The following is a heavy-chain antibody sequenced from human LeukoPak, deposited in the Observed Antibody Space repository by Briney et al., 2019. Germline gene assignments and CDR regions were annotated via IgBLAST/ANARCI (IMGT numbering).Heavy chain of an antibody. J-gene: IGHJ4*02. V-gene: IGHV3-7*01. D-gene: IGHD3-10*01. CDR1: GFTFSGFS. CDR3: AKAGSHWHYVY. Sequence: PGGSLRLSCAASGFTFSGFSMSWVRQSPTKGLEWVANIKQDGSERYYVDSVKGRFTISRDNAKNSLSLQMNNLRVVDTAVYYCAKAGSHWHYVYWGQGTVVTVSS. CDR2: IKQDGSER.